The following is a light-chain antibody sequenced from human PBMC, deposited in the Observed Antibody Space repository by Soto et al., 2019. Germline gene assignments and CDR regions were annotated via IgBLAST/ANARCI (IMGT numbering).Light chain of an antibody. Sequence: EIVLTQSPGTLSLSPGERATLSCRASQSVSSSYLAWYQQKFGQAPRLLIYNASSRATGIPDRFSGSGSGTDFSLTISILEPEDFAVYYCLQYGSSPRTFGQGTTVEIK. CDR1: QSVSSSY. J-gene: IGKJ1*01. CDR3: LQYGSSPRT. V-gene: IGKV3-20*01. CDR2: NAS.